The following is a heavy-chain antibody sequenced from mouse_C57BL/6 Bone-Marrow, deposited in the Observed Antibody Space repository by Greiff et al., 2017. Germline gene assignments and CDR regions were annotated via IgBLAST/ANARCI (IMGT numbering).Heavy chain of an antibody. V-gene: IGHV1-19*01. D-gene: IGHD1-1*01. Sequence: VQLKESGPVLVKPGASVKMSCKASGYTFTDYYMNWVKQSHGKSLEWIGVINPYNGGTSYNQKFKGKATLTVDKSSSTAYMELNSLTSEDSAVYYCAIITTVFDYWGQGTTLTVSS. J-gene: IGHJ2*01. CDR3: AIITTVFDY. CDR1: GYTFTDYY. CDR2: INPYNGGT.